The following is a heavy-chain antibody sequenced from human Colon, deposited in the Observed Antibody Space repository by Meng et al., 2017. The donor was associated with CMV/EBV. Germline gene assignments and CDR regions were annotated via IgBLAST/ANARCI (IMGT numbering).Heavy chain of an antibody. CDR1: GFTFSDYH. J-gene: IGHJ6*02. CDR2: ISSGGTTI. Sequence: GESLKISCAASGFTFSDYHMSWIRQAPGKGLEWVSYISSGGTTIFYGASVKGRFTSSRDNGKNSLYLQMNSLRAEDTAVYYCATSSSSTQRRPRYYYGMDVWGQGTTVTVSS. D-gene: IGHD2-2*01. V-gene: IGHV3-11*04. CDR3: ATSSSSTQRRPRYYYGMDV.